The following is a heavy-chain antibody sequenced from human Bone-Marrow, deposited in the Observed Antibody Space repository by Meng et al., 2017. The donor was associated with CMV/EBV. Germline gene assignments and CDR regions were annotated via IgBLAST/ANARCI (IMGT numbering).Heavy chain of an antibody. D-gene: IGHD6-13*01. CDR2: IRKDAGEI. V-gene: IGHV3-7*01. CDR3: ARDDGFSSSWSDTPHYYYYYGMDV. CDR1: GFTFSSYA. J-gene: IGHJ6*02. Sequence: GGSLRLSCAASGFTFSSYAMHWVRQAPGKGLEWVADIRKDAGEIYYLDSVKGRFTISRDNAKNSLYLQMNSLRTEDTAIYYCARDDGFSSSWSDTPHYYYYYGMDVWGQGTTVTVSS.